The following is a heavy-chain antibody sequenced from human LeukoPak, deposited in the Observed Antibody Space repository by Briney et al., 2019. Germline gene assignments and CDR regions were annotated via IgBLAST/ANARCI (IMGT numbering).Heavy chain of an antibody. V-gene: IGHV4-61*02. CDR2: IYASGST. J-gene: IGHJ4*02. CDR3: ARDSRGGGPDFDY. Sequence: PSQTLSLTCTVSGGSISNLNYYWSWIRQPAGKGLEWIGRIYASGSTNYNPSLKSRVTISVDTSKNQFSLKLSSVTAADTAVYYCARDSRGGGPDFDYWGPGTLITVSS. CDR1: GGSISNLNYY. D-gene: IGHD3-16*01.